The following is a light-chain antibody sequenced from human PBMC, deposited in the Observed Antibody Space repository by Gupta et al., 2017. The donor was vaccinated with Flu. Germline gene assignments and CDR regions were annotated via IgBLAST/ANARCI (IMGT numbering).Light chain of an antibody. V-gene: IGLV2-14*01. CDR1: SSDVGGYNY. Sequence: QSALPQPASVSGSPRQSITISCTGTSSDVGGYNYVSWYQQHPGKAPKLMIYEVSNRPSGVSNRFSGSKSGNTASLTISGLQTEDEADYYCSSYTSSSTLVFGGGTKMTVI. CDR2: EVS. J-gene: IGLJ2*01. CDR3: SSYTSSSTLV.